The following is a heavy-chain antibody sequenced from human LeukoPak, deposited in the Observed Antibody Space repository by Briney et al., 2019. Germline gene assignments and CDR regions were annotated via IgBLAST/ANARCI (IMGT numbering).Heavy chain of an antibody. CDR3: ARGVAVAGADFDY. Sequence: GGSLRLSCAASGFTFSSYWMHWVRQAPGKGLVWVSRINSDASSTSYADSVKGRFAISRDNAKNTLYLQMNSLRAEDTAVYYCARGVAVAGADFDYWGQGTLVTVSS. D-gene: IGHD6-19*01. CDR2: INSDASST. V-gene: IGHV3-74*01. CDR1: GFTFSSYW. J-gene: IGHJ4*02.